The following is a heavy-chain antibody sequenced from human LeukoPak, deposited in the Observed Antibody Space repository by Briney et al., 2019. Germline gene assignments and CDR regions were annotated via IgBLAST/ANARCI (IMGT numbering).Heavy chain of an antibody. Sequence: GGSLRLSCAASGFTFSSYAMSWVRQAPGKGLGWVSAITGGDTTYYADSVKGRFTISRDNSKNTLYLQRNNLRAEDTAIYYCAKAANYDILTGYYLDHWGQGTLVTVSS. CDR1: GFTFSSYA. CDR2: ITGGDTT. J-gene: IGHJ4*02. CDR3: AKAANYDILTGYYLDH. V-gene: IGHV3-23*01. D-gene: IGHD3-9*01.